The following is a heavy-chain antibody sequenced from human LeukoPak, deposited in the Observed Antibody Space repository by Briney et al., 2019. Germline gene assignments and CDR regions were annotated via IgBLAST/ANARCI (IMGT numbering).Heavy chain of an antibody. CDR2: IYPGDSDT. CDR1: GYSFTSYW. CDR3: ARHFYYDILTGYHPTLDYYYYGMDV. Sequence: GEPLKISCKGSGYSFTSYWIGWVRQMPGKGLEWMGIIYPGDSDTRYSPSFQGQVTISADKSISTAYLQWSSLKASDTAMYYCARHFYYDILTGYHPTLDYYYYGMDVWGQGTTVTVSS. J-gene: IGHJ6*02. V-gene: IGHV5-51*01. D-gene: IGHD3-9*01.